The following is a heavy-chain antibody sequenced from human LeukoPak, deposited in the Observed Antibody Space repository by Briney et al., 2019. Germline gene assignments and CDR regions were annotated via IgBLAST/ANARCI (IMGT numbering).Heavy chain of an antibody. CDR2: ISGSGGST. CDR1: GFTFSSYA. CDR3: AKEASTMIVVVSDFDY. D-gene: IGHD3-22*01. V-gene: IGHV3-23*01. Sequence: GGSLRLSCVVSGFTFSSYAMSWVRQAPGKGLEWVSGISGSGGSTYYADSVKGRFTISRDNTKNTLYLQMNSLRAEDTAVYYCAKEASTMIVVVSDFDYWGQGTLVTVSS. J-gene: IGHJ4*02.